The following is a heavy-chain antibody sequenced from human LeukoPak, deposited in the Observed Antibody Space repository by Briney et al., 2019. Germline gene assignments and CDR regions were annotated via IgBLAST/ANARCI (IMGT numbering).Heavy chain of an antibody. CDR2: ISSSGSTI. J-gene: IGHJ6*02. CDR1: GFTFSDYY. CDR3: ARDGFGELFSGGYYYYGMDA. V-gene: IGHV3-11*01. D-gene: IGHD3-10*01. Sequence: GSLRLSCAASGFTFSDYYMSWIRQAPGKGLEWVSYISSSGSTIYYADSVKGRFTISRDNAKNSLYLQMNSLRAEDTAVYYCARDGFGELFSGGYYYYGMDAWGQGTTVTVSS.